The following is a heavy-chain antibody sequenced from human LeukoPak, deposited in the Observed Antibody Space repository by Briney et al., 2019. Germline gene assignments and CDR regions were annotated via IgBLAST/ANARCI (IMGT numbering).Heavy chain of an antibody. Sequence: GGSLRLSCAASGFTFSTYWMHWVRQDPGKGLVWVSRISSDASITSYADPVKGRFTISRDNAKNTLYLQMNSLRAEDTAVYYCARETPQSSYYYGSGNWFDPWGQGTLVTVSS. CDR2: ISSDASIT. D-gene: IGHD3-10*01. J-gene: IGHJ5*02. CDR3: ARETPQSSYYYGSGNWFDP. CDR1: GFTFSTYW. V-gene: IGHV3-74*01.